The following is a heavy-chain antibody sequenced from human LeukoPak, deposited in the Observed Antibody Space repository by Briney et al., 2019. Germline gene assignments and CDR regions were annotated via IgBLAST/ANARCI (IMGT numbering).Heavy chain of an antibody. CDR3: TREYGFMTTVFHAFDI. J-gene: IGHJ3*02. CDR1: GGSISSYY. V-gene: IGHV4-39*07. CDR2: VYYSGNT. D-gene: IGHD4-17*01. Sequence: SETLSLTCTVSGGSISSYYWGWIRQPPGKGLEWIGSVYYSGNTYYNSSLKSRVTISVDTSKNQLSLKLSSVTAADTAIYYCTREYGFMTTVFHAFDIWGQGTMVTVSS.